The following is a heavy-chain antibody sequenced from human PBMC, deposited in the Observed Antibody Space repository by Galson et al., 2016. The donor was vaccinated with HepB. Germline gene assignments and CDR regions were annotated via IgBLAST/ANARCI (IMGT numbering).Heavy chain of an antibody. Sequence: SLRLSCAMSGLTFSKYAMQWVHQAPGKGLEWVAVISDYGTNINYADSVKGRFTISRDNSDETLFLQMHSLKTEDTATCYCSTWGFTLGIDHWGRGIQVTVSS. D-gene: IGHD3-16*01. CDR1: GLTFSKYA. V-gene: IGHV3-30-3*02. J-gene: IGHJ4*02. CDR2: ISDYGTNI. CDR3: STWGFTLGIDH.